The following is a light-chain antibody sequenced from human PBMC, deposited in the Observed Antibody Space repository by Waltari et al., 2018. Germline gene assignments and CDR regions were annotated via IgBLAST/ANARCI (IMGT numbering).Light chain of an antibody. Sequence: QSVLTQPPSASGTPGQRVTISCSGSISHVGTNYVYWYQQLPGTAPKLLIYKNNQRPSGVPDRISGSKSGTSASLAISGLRSEDEADYYCAARDSSLSIVIFGGGTKLTVL. CDR2: KNN. CDR1: ISHVGTNY. CDR3: AARDSSLSIVI. V-gene: IGLV1-47*01. J-gene: IGLJ2*01.